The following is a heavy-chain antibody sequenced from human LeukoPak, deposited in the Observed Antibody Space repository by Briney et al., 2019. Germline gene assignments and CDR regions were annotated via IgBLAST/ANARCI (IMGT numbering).Heavy chain of an antibody. V-gene: IGHV1-2*02. J-gene: IGHJ4*02. Sequence: ASVKVSCKAAGYTFTCYYMHWVRHPPGQGREWMGGVNPNSGGTNYAQKFQGRVTMTRDTSISTAYMELSMLRSDDTAVYYCARDSGERGSGSYLIAYWGQGTLVTVSS. D-gene: IGHD3-10*01. CDR3: ARDSGERGSGSYLIAY. CDR2: VNPNSGGT. CDR1: GYTFTCYY.